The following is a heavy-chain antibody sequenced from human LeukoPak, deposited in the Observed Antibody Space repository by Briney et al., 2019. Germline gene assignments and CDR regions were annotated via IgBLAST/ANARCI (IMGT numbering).Heavy chain of an antibody. V-gene: IGHV3-48*03. CDR3: AGSSYYYGSGSYYRDY. CDR1: GFTFSSYA. D-gene: IGHD3-10*01. J-gene: IGHJ4*02. Sequence: GGSLRLSCAASGFTFSSYAMHWVRQAPGKGLEWVSYISSSGSTIYYADSVKGRFTISRDNAKNSLYLQMNSLRAEDTAVYYCAGSSYYYGSGSYYRDYWGQGTLVTVSS. CDR2: ISSSGSTI.